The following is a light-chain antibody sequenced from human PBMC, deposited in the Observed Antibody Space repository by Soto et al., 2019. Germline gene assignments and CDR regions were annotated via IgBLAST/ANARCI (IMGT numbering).Light chain of an antibody. J-gene: IGKJ4*01. CDR3: QQYYSVPLT. Sequence: DIVMTQSPDSLAVSLGERATINCKSSQSVLYNSNNKNNLAWYQQKPGQPPKLLIYWASTRESGVPDRFSGSGSGTDFPLTISSLQAEDVAVYYCQQYYSVPLTFGGGTKVEIK. CDR2: WAS. V-gene: IGKV4-1*01. CDR1: QSVLYNSNNKNN.